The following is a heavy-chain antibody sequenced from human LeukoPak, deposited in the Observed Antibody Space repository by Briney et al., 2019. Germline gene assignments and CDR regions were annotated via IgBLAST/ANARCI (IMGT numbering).Heavy chain of an antibody. CDR1: GFTFNTYA. J-gene: IGHJ5*02. Sequence: PRGSLRLSCAASGFTFNTYAMHWVRQAPGKGLEWMAYIRFDGSKQHYGDSVQGRFTISRDNSKYTLYLQMNSLRAEDTSIYFCAKDTTPPKAGFDPWGQGTLVTVSS. V-gene: IGHV3-30*02. CDR3: AKDTTPPKAGFDP. CDR2: IRFDGSKQ. D-gene: IGHD1-14*01.